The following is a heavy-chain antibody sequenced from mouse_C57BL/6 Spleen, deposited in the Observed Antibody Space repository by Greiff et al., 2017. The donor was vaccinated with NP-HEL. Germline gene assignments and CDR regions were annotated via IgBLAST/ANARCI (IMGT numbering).Heavy chain of an antibody. J-gene: IGHJ3*01. D-gene: IGHD2-4*01. V-gene: IGHV5-16*01. Sequence: DVKLVESEGGLVQPGSSMKLSCTASGFTFSDYYMAWVRQVPEKGLEWVANINYDGSSTYYLDSLKSRFIISRDNAKNILYLQMSSLKSEDTATYYCARDGKGDYPFAYWGQGTLVTVSA. CDR2: INYDGSST. CDR1: GFTFSDYY. CDR3: ARDGKGDYPFAY.